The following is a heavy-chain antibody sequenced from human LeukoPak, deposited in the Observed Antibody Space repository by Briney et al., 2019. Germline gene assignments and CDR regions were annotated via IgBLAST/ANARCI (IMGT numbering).Heavy chain of an antibody. Sequence: PGGSLRLSCGVSVFTFRNAYMMCVRRSRGKGREGGGRIKRKVDSGTSEYAVLVRDRLSLSRDDSKNTLYLQMNSMKTEDTAFYYCSTERAGYDFDYWGQGTLVTVSS. CDR1: VFTFRNAY. J-gene: IGHJ4*02. CDR2: IKRKVDSGTS. CDR3: STERAGYDFDY. D-gene: IGHD5-12*01. V-gene: IGHV3-15*01.